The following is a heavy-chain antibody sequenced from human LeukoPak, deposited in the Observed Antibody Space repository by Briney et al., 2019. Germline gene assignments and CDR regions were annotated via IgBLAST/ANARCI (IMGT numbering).Heavy chain of an antibody. V-gene: IGHV3-15*01. J-gene: IGHJ3*02. D-gene: IGHD2-2*01. Sequence: GGSLRLSCAASGFTFSNAWMSRVRQAPGKGLEWVGRIKSKTDGGTIDYAAPVKGRFTISRDDLKNTLYLQMNSLKTEDTAVYYCTKDRPHFIVVIPAAIEGAFDIWGHGTMVTVSS. CDR2: IKSKTDGGTI. CDR3: TKDRPHFIVVIPAAIEGAFDI. CDR1: GFTFSNAW.